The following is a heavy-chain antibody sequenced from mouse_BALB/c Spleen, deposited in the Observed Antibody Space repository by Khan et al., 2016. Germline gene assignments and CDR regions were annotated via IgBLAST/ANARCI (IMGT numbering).Heavy chain of an antibody. CDR2: INPDSSTI. CDR1: GFDFSRYW. CDR3: ARRHYYGYRNY. D-gene: IGHD1-2*01. J-gene: IGHJ2*01. V-gene: IGHV4-1*02. Sequence: EVQLQESGGGLVQPGGSLKLSCAASGFDFSRYWMSWVRQAPGKGLEWIGEINPDSSTINYTPSLKDKFIISRDNANNTLYLQMSKVRSEDTALYYSARRHYYGYRNYWGQGTTLTVAS.